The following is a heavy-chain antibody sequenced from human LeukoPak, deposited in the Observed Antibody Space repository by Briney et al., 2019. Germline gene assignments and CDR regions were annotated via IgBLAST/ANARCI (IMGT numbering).Heavy chain of an antibody. CDR2: TYYRSKWYN. J-gene: IGHJ4*02. Sequence: SQTVSLTCAISGDTVPSTRAAWEWIRQSPSRGLEWLGRTYYRSKWYNDYAVSMKSRITINPDTSKNQFSLQLNSVTPEDTAVYYCARLSSWTEEPDTGLVHWGQGTLATVSS. V-gene: IGHV6-1*01. D-gene: IGHD6-13*01. CDR1: GDTVPSTRAA. CDR3: ARLSSWTEEPDTGLVH.